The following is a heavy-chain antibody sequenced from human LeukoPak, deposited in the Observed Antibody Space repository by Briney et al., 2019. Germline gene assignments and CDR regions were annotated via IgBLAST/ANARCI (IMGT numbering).Heavy chain of an antibody. CDR3: ARDLPDSYGPEGNWYFDL. CDR2: ISSSSISI. J-gene: IGHJ2*01. D-gene: IGHD5-18*01. Sequence: GGSLRLSCAASGFTFSSYSMNWVRQAPGKGLEWVSYISSSSISIYYADSVRGRFTISRDNAKNSLYLQMNSLRAEDTAVYYCARDLPDSYGPEGNWYFDLWGRGTLVTVSS. CDR1: GFTFSSYS. V-gene: IGHV3-48*04.